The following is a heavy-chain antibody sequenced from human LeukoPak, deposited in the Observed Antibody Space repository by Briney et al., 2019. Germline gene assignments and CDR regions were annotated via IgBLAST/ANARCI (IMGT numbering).Heavy chain of an antibody. CDR2: INQTGSEK. V-gene: IGHV3-7*01. Sequence: PGGPLRLSCAASGFTFSNHWMSWVRPAPGKGLEWVANINQTGSEKYYVDSVKGRFTSSRDNCKNTLYVHMNSLRAENTAVYDCAKDVNVGGAYFDYWGEGTLVTVSS. CDR3: AKDVNVGGAYFDY. D-gene: IGHD3-10*01. J-gene: IGHJ4*02. CDR1: GFTFSNHW.